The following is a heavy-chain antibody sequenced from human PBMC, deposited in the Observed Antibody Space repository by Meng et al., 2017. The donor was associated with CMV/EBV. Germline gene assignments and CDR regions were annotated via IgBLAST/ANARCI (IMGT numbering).Heavy chain of an antibody. CDR1: GFTFSTYW. Sequence: GESLKISCAASGFTFSTYWMHWVRQAPGKGLVWVSRINSDGNSTSYADSVKGRFTISRDNAKKTLYLQMNSLRAEDTAVYYCARLPYCGSTTCPTGWGQGTLVTVSS. D-gene: IGHD2-2*01. V-gene: IGHV3-74*01. CDR2: INSDGNST. J-gene: IGHJ4*02. CDR3: ARLPYCGSTTCPTG.